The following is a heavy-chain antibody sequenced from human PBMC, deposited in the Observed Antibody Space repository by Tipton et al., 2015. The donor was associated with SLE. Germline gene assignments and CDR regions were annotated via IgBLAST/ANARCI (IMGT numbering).Heavy chain of an antibody. Sequence: SLRLSCAASGFIFSNDWMTWVRQAPGKGLEWVANINQDGSKKYYVESVKGRFTISRDNAKNSLYLQMNSLRAEDTAVYYCARGGIAPGEYWGQGTLVTVSS. CDR2: INQDGSKK. CDR3: ARGGIAPGEY. CDR1: GFIFSNDW. J-gene: IGHJ4*02. V-gene: IGHV3-7*01. D-gene: IGHD7-27*01.